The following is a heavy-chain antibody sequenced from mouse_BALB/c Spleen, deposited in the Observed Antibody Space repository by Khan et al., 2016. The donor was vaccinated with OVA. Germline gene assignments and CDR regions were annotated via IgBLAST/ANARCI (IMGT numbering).Heavy chain of an antibody. CDR2: IYPGSDNA. V-gene: IGHV1-81*01. J-gene: IGHJ2*01. CDR3: ARGDGYYVYFDY. CDR1: GYTFTYYV. D-gene: IGHD2-3*01. Sequence: QMQLEESGPELVKPGASVKMSCKASGYTFTYYVITWVKQRTGQGLEWIGEIYPGSDNAYYNERFKGKATLTADKSPNTTHMQLSSLTSEDSAVYFCARGDGYYVYFDYWGQGTTLTVSS.